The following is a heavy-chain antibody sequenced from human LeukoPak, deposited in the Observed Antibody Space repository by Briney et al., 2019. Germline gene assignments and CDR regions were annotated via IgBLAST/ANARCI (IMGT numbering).Heavy chain of an antibody. CDR1: GFTFSDYY. CDR2: ISSSSGYT. CDR3: ARDPGIAAALFDY. Sequence: RGSLRLSCAASGFTFSDYYMSWIRQAPGRGLEWVSYISSSSGYTDYADSVKGRFTISRDNARNSLHLQMDSLRAEDTAVYYCARDPGIAAALFDYWGQGTLVTVSS. J-gene: IGHJ4*02. D-gene: IGHD6-13*01. V-gene: IGHV3-11*05.